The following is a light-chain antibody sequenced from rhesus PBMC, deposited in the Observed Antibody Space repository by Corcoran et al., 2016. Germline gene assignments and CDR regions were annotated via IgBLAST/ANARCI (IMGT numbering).Light chain of an antibody. V-gene: IGKV1-25*01. J-gene: IGKJ2*01. Sequence: DIQMTQSPSSLSASVGDRVTITCRASQGITNDLAWYQQKPGETPKLLIYEASSLQSGIPSRFSGSGYGTDFTLTISSLQSEDFATYYCQHYYSTPYSFGQGTKVEIK. CDR3: QHYYSTPYS. CDR1: QGITND. CDR2: EAS.